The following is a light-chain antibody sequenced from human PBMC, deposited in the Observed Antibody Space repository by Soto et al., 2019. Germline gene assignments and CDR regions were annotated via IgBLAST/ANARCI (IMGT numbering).Light chain of an antibody. CDR2: WAS. CDR1: QSVVFGSNNKNS. V-gene: IGKV4-1*01. J-gene: IGKJ3*01. CDR3: QYRGT. Sequence: DIVLTQSPHSLSVSLGERATINCKSSQSVVFGSNNKNSLARYQQRPGQAPKLLIYWASTRASGVPDRFSGSGSGTDFTLTISNLQAEDVAVYYCQYRGTFGPGTKVDI.